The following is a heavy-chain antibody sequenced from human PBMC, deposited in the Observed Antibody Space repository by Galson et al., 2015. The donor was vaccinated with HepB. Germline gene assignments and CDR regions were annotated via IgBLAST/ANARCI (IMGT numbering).Heavy chain of an antibody. J-gene: IGHJ4*02. CDR1: GGSISSSNW. CDR2: IYHSGST. CDR3: ARGPDSSSWYTTYVY. D-gene: IGHD6-13*01. V-gene: IGHV4-4*02. Sequence: SETLSLTCAVSGGSISSSNWWSWVRQPPGKGLEWIGEIYHSGSTNYNPSLKSRVTISVDKSKNQFSLKLSSVTAADTAVYYCARGPDSSSWYTTYVYWGQGTLVTVSS.